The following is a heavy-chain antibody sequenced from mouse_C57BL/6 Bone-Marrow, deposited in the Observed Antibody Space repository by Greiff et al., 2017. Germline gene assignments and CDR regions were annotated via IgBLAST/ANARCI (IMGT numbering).Heavy chain of an antibody. Sequence: QVQLKQPGAELVKPGASVKLSCKASGYTFTSYWMHWVKQRPGQGLEWIGMIHPNSGSTNYNEKFKSKATLTVDKSSSTAYMQLSSLTSEDSAVYYCARRDGSSLYAMDYWGQGTSVTVSS. CDR1: GYTFTSYW. CDR2: IHPNSGST. J-gene: IGHJ4*01. CDR3: ARRDGSSLYAMDY. D-gene: IGHD1-1*01. V-gene: IGHV1-64*01.